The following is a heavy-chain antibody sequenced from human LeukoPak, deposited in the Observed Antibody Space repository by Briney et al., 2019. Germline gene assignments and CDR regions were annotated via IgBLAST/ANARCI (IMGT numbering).Heavy chain of an antibody. CDR3: ARAAMVGNDAFDI. Sequence: KASETLSLTCAVYGGSFSGYYWSWIRQPPGKGLEWIGEINHSGSTNYNPSLKSRVTISVDTSKNQFSLKLSSVTAAATAVYYCARAAMVGNDAFDIWGQGTMVTVSS. D-gene: IGHD5-18*01. CDR1: GGSFSGYY. V-gene: IGHV4-34*01. CDR2: INHSGST. J-gene: IGHJ3*02.